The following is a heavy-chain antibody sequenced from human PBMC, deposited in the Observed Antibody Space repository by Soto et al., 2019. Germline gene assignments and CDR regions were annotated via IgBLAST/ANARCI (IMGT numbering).Heavy chain of an antibody. CDR2: INAGNGNT. Sequence: QVQLVQSGAEVKKPGASVKVSCKASGYTFTSYAMHWVRQAPGQRLEWMGWINAGNGNTKYSQKFQGRVTITRDTSASTAYMELSSLRSEDTAVYYCARVSWSWSPRSAHDYWGQGTLVTVSS. CDR3: ARVSWSWSPRSAHDY. V-gene: IGHV1-3*01. J-gene: IGHJ4*02. D-gene: IGHD6-25*01. CDR1: GYTFTSYA.